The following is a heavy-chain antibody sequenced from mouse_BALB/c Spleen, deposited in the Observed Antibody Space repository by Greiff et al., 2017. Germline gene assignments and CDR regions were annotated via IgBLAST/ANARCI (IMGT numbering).Heavy chain of an antibody. J-gene: IGHJ2*01. CDR1: GYTFTSYW. CDR3: TRDDGYYRFDY. Sequence: VQLQQSGTVLSRPGASVKMSCKASGYTFTSYWMHWVKQRPGQGLEWIGAIYPGNSDTSYNQKFKGKAKLTAVTSTSTAYMELSSLTNEDSAVYYCTRDDGYYRFDYWGQGTTLTVSS. V-gene: IGHV1-5*01. CDR2: IYPGNSDT. D-gene: IGHD2-3*01.